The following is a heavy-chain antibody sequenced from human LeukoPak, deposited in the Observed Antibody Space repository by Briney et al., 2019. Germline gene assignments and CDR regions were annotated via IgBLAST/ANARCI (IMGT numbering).Heavy chain of an antibody. CDR2: IYHSGST. D-gene: IGHD5-24*01. J-gene: IGHJ4*02. CDR1: GGSISSSNW. Sequence: SGTLSLTCAVSGGSISSSNWWSWVRQPPGKGLEWIGEIYHSGSTYYNPSLKGRVTISVDRSKNQFSLKLTSVTAADTAVYYCASRDGYNSPFDYWGQGTLVTVSS. CDR3: ASRDGYNSPFDY. V-gene: IGHV4-4*02.